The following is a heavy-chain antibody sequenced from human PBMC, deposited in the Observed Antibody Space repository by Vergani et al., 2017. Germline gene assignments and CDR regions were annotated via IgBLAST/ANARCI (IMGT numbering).Heavy chain of an antibody. V-gene: IGHV1-18*01. CDR1: GYTFTSYG. Sequence: QVQLVQSGAEVKKPGASVKVSCKASGYTFTSYGISWVRQAPGQGLEWMGWISAYNGNTNYAQKLQGRVTMTTDTSTSTAYMELRSLRSEDTAVYYCAXVCEYSGYDIYYYYMDVWGKGTTVTVSS. D-gene: IGHD5-12*01. J-gene: IGHJ6*03. CDR2: ISAYNGNT. CDR3: AXVCEYSGYDIYYYYMDV.